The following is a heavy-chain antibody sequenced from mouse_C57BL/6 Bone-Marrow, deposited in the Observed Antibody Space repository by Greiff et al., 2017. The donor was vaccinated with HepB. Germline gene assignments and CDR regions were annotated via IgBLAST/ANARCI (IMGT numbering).Heavy chain of an antibody. CDR2: ISDGGSYT. V-gene: IGHV5-4*01. J-gene: IGHJ2*01. D-gene: IGHD2-1*01. Sequence: EVHLVESGGGLVKPGGSLKLSCAASGFTFSSYAMSWVRQTPEKRLEWVATISDGGSYTYYPDNVKGRFTISRDNAKNNLYLQMSQLKSEDTAMYYCARIYYGNYDFDYWGQGTTLTVSS. CDR3: ARIYYGNYDFDY. CDR1: GFTFSSYA.